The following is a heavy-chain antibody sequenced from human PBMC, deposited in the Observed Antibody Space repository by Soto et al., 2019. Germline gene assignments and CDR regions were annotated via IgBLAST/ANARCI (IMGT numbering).Heavy chain of an antibody. CDR3: VKGGYKTGWPPFDH. J-gene: IGHJ4*01. CDR1: SFRFSAYG. V-gene: IGHV3-30*18. CDR2: ISDDGKTQ. D-gene: IGHD6-19*01. Sequence: QVKLVEFGGAVVQSGRSLRLSCTASSFRFSAYGMHWVRQAPGKGLEWVALISDDGKTQFFTESVEGRFTISRDNSRNTLYLQMSHLRPEDTAVYYCVKGGYKTGWPPFDHWGHGTRVTVST.